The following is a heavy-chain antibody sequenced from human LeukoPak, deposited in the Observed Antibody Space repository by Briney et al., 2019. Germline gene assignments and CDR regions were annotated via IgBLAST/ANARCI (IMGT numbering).Heavy chain of an antibody. D-gene: IGHD2-15*01. V-gene: IGHV7-4-1*02. Sequence: GASVKLSCKASGYTFTNYAMNWGRQAPGQGLERVGWVNTHTGSPTYAQGFTGRFVFSLDTSVSTAYLQISSLQAEDTAVYYCARELWDCSGGSCSYYMDVWGKGTTVTVSS. CDR3: ARELWDCSGGSCSYYMDV. J-gene: IGHJ6*03. CDR2: VNTHTGSP. CDR1: GYTFTNYA.